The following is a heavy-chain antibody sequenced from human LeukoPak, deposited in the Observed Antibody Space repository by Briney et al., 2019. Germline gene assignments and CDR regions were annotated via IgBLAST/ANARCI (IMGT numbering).Heavy chain of an antibody. CDR2: IYHSGNT. D-gene: IGHD5-18*01. J-gene: IGHJ4*02. CDR1: GGSISSGGYY. V-gene: IGHV4-39*07. CDR3: ARVSYGGQLSALDY. Sequence: SETLSLTCTVSGGSISSGGYYWSWIRQPPGKGLEWIGRIYHSGNTYYNPSLKSRVTISVDTSKNQFSLKLSSVTAADTAVYYCARVSYGGQLSALDYWGQGTLVTVSS.